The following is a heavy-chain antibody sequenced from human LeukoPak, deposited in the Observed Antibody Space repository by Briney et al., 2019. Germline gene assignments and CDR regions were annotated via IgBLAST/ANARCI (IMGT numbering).Heavy chain of an antibody. J-gene: IGHJ4*02. CDR1: GFSFSSYA. V-gene: IGHV3-33*01. CDR3: ARGAGVGAGSFDS. CDR2: VWYDGNNK. D-gene: IGHD1-26*01. Sequence: GGSLRLSCAASGFSFSSYAIHWVRQAPGKGLEWATIVWYDGNNKYYADSVKGQFTVSRDNSGNMVYLQMYSLRPEDTAVYYCARGAGVGAGSFDSWGQGTMVIVSS.